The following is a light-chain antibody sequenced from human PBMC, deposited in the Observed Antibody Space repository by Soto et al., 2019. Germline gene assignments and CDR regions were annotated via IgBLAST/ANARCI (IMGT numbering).Light chain of an antibody. Sequence: EIVLSQSPGTLSLSPGERATLSCRASQSVSSSYLAWYQQKPGQAPRLLIYDASSRATGIPDRFSGSGSGTEFTLTIRRLEPEDFAVYYCQQYGRSPFTFGPGTKVDIK. J-gene: IGKJ3*01. V-gene: IGKV3-20*01. CDR3: QQYGRSPFT. CDR2: DAS. CDR1: QSVSSSY.